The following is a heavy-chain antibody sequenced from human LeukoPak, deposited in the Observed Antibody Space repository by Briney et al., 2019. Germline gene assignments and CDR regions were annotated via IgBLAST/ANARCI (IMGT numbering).Heavy chain of an antibody. V-gene: IGHV1-69*06. CDR3: ARGPHYGGDYAFDI. CDR1: GGTFSSYA. Sequence: SVKVSCKASGGTFSSYAISWVRQAPGQGLEWMGGIIPIFGTANYAQKFQGRVTITADKSTSTAYMELSSLRSEDTAVYYCARGPHYGGDYAFDIWGQGTMVTVSS. CDR2: IIPIFGTA. D-gene: IGHD4-23*01. J-gene: IGHJ3*02.